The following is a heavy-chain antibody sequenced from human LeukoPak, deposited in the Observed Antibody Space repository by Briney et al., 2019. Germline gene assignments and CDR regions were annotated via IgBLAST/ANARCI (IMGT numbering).Heavy chain of an antibody. CDR2: ISWDGGSP. CDR3: AKDIRGSTSWYGLDY. J-gene: IGHJ4*02. D-gene: IGHD6-13*01. V-gene: IGHV3-43D*03. CDR1: GFTFDDYA. Sequence: PGGSLSLSCAASGFTFDDYAMHWVRQAPGKGREWVSFISWDGGSPYYADSVKGRFTISRDNSKNSLFLQMNSLRAEDTALYFCAKDIRGSTSWYGLDYWGQGTLVTVSS.